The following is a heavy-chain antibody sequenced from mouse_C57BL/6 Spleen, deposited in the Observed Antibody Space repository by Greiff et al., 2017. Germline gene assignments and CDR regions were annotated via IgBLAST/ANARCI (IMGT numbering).Heavy chain of an antibody. CDR2: IDPSDSYT. CDR1: GYTFTSYW. V-gene: IGHV1-69*01. Sequence: VQLQQPGAELVIPGASVKLSCKASGYTFTSYWMHWVKQRPGQGLEWIGEIDPSDSYTNYNQKFKGKSTLTVAKSSSTAYMQLSSLTSEDSAVYYCARRGYYYGSSAMDYWGQGTSVTVSS. J-gene: IGHJ4*01. D-gene: IGHD1-1*01. CDR3: ARRGYYYGSSAMDY.